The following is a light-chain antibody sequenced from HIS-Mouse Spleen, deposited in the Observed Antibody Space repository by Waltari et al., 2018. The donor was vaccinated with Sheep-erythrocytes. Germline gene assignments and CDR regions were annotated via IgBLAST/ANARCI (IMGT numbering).Light chain of an antibody. CDR1: SSDVGSYNL. Sequence: QSALTQPASGSGSPGPSITISCTGTSSDVGSYNLISWYQQHPGKAPKLMICEGSKRPSGVSNRFFGSKSGNTASLTISGLQAEDEADYYCCSYAGSSTPWVFGGGTKLTVL. V-gene: IGLV2-23*01. CDR2: EGS. J-gene: IGLJ3*02. CDR3: CSYAGSSTPWV.